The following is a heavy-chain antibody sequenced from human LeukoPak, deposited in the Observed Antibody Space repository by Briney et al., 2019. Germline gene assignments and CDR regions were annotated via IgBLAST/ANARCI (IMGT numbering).Heavy chain of an antibody. Sequence: GGSLRLSCAASGFTFSSYGMYWVRQAPGKGLEWVAFIRYDGSNTYYADSVKGRFTISRDNSENTLYLQMNSLRVEDTAVYYCAKAGALTGTGAYWGQGTLVTVSS. CDR3: AKAGALTGTGAY. D-gene: IGHD1-7*01. CDR1: GFTFSSYG. V-gene: IGHV3-30*02. CDR2: IRYDGSNT. J-gene: IGHJ4*02.